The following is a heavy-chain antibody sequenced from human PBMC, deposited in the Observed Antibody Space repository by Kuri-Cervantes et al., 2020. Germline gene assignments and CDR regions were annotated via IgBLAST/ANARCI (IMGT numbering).Heavy chain of an antibody. CDR1: GFTFDDYA. D-gene: IGHD3-22*01. CDR3: AKATNYYDSSGVDY. Sequence: SLKISCAASGFTFDDYAMHWVRQAPGKGLEWVSGISWNSGSIGYAGSVKGRFTISRDNAKNSLYLQMNSLRAEDTALYYCAKATNYYDSSGVDYWGQGTLVTVSS. V-gene: IGHV3-9*01. J-gene: IGHJ4*02. CDR2: ISWNSGSI.